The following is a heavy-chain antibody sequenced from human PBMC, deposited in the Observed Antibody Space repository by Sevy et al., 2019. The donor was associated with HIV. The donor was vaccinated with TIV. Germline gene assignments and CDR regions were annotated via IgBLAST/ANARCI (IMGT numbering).Heavy chain of an antibody. CDR2: IIPIFGTA. V-gene: IGHV1-69*13. D-gene: IGHD6-13*01. CDR1: GGTFSSYA. CDR3: ARGQNQGLGSSSWHTETYYYYGMDV. Sequence: ASVKVSCKASGGTFSSYAISWVRQAPGQGLEWMGGIIPIFGTANYAQKFQGRVTITADESTSTAYMELSSLRSEDTAVYYCARGQNQGLGSSSWHTETYYYYGMDVWGQGTTVTVSS. J-gene: IGHJ6*02.